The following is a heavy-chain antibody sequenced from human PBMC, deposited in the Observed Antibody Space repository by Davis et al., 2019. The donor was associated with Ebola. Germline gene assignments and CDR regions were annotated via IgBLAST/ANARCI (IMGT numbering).Heavy chain of an antibody. D-gene: IGHD3-22*01. CDR1: EGTFTNYA. Sequence: SVQVSCKASEGTFTNYAISWVRQAPGQELEWMGGIIPIFGTANYAQKFQGRVTITADESTSTAYMELSSLRSEDTAVYYCAREGVHYYDSSGFVWGQGTLVTVSS. V-gene: IGHV1-69*13. J-gene: IGHJ4*02. CDR2: IIPIFGTA. CDR3: AREGVHYYDSSGFV.